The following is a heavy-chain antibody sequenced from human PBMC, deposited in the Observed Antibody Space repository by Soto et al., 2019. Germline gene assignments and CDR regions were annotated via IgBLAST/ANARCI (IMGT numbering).Heavy chain of an antibody. V-gene: IGHV3-30-3*01. D-gene: IGHD1-26*01. Sequence: PGGSLRLSCAASGFTFSSYAMHWVRQAPGKGLEWVAVISYDGSNKYYADSVKGRFTISRDNSKNTLYLQMNSLRAEDTAVYYCARDVLGATKGYFDYWGQGTLVNVSS. J-gene: IGHJ4*02. CDR3: ARDVLGATKGYFDY. CDR1: GFTFSSYA. CDR2: ISYDGSNK.